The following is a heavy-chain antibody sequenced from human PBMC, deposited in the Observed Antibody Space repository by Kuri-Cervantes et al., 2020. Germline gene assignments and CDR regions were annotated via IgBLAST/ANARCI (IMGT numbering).Heavy chain of an antibody. J-gene: IGHJ6*02. V-gene: IGHV3-52*01. CDR1: GFTFSSSW. CDR3: AKNSPEIWFGELLYPFYYYGMDV. D-gene: IGHD3-10*01. CDR2: IKCDGSEK. Sequence: GGSLRLSCAASGFTFSSSWMHWVCQAPEKGLEWVADIKCDGSEKYYVDSVKGRLTISRDNSKNTLYLQMNSLRAEDTAVYYCAKNSPEIWFGELLYPFYYYGMDVWGQGTTVTVSS.